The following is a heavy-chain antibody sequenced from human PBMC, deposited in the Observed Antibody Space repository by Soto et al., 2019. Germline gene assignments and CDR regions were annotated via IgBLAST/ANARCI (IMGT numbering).Heavy chain of an antibody. Sequence: GGSLRLSCAASGFTSSSYGMHWVRQAPGKGLEWVAVISYDGSNKYYADSVKGRFTISRDNSKNTLYLQMNSLRAEDTAVYYCAKEPYGDYYFDYWGQGTLVTVSS. J-gene: IGHJ4*02. D-gene: IGHD4-17*01. V-gene: IGHV3-30*18. CDR1: GFTSSSYG. CDR3: AKEPYGDYYFDY. CDR2: ISYDGSNK.